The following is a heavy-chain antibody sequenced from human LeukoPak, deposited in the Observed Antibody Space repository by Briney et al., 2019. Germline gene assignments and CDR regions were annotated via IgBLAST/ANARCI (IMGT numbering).Heavy chain of an antibody. V-gene: IGHV3-48*03. Sequence: GGSLRLSCAASRFTFSSYEMNWVRQAPGKGLEWVSYISSSGSTIYYADSVKGRFTISRDNAKNSLYLQMNSLRAEDTAVYYCARVINDFWSGYHYYYGMDVWGRGTTVTVSS. CDR3: ARVINDFWSGYHYYYGMDV. D-gene: IGHD3-3*01. CDR2: ISSSGSTI. CDR1: RFTFSSYE. J-gene: IGHJ6*02.